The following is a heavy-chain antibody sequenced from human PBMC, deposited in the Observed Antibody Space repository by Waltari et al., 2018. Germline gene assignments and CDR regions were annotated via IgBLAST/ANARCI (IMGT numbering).Heavy chain of an antibody. J-gene: IGHJ4*02. V-gene: IGHV3-33*01. D-gene: IGHD3-10*01. Sequence: QVQLVESGGGVVQPGRSLRLSGAASGFTFSSYGMHWVRQAPGQGLEWVALIGNDGNNKHYADYVKGRFTISKDNTKNTVYLEMNSLRGEDTAVYYCGRWGTNGEVDQWGQGTLVTVYS. CDR1: GFTFSSYG. CDR3: GRWGTNGEVDQ. CDR2: IGNDGNNK.